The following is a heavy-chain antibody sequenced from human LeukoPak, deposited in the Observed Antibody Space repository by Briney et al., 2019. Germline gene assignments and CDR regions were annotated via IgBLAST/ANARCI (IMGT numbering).Heavy chain of an antibody. J-gene: IGHJ5*02. V-gene: IGHV4-59*01. Sequence: SETLSLTCTVSGVSISSYYWSWIRQPPGKGLEWVGYIYYSGSTNYNPSLKSRVTISVDTSKNQFSLKLSSVTAADTAVYYCARIAVAGINWFDPWGQGTLVTVSS. D-gene: IGHD6-19*01. CDR3: ARIAVAGINWFDP. CDR1: GVSISSYY. CDR2: IYYSGST.